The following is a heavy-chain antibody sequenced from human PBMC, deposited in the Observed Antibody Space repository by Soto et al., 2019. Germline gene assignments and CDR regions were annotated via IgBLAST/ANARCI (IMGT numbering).Heavy chain of an antibody. CDR3: ARDQYQLLPYSYYYGMDV. CDR2: IWYDGSNK. CDR1: GFTFSSYG. J-gene: IGHJ6*02. V-gene: IGHV3-33*01. D-gene: IGHD2-2*01. Sequence: GGSLRLSCAASGFTFSSYGMHWVRQAPGKGLEWVAVIWYDGSNKYYADSVKGRFTISRDNSKNKLYLQMNSLRAEDTAVYYCARDQYQLLPYSYYYGMDVWGQGTTVTVSS.